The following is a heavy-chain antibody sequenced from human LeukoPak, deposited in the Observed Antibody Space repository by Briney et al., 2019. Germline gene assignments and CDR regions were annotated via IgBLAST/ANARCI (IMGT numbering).Heavy chain of an antibody. J-gene: IGHJ4*02. CDR1: GFTFSSYG. CDR2: ISGSGGST. V-gene: IGHV3-23*01. CDR3: AKLSQDIVVVVVAQFDY. D-gene: IGHD2-15*01. Sequence: GGTLRLSCAASGFTFSSYGMNWVRQAPGKGLEWVSAISGSGGSTYYADSVKGRFTISRDNSKNTLYLQMNSLRAEDTAVYYCAKLSQDIVVVVVAQFDYWGQGALVTVSS.